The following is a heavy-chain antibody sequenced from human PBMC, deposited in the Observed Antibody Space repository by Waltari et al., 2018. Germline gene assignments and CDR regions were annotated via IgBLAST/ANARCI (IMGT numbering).Heavy chain of an antibody. CDR1: GDTFSRYA. Sequence: QVQLVQSGAEVKKPGSSVKVSCKASGDTFSRYAISWVRQAPGQGLEWMGTSVPSFGTANYARKFQCRVTLTADKSTSAAYMELNSLRAEDTAVYYCARGTTVTTFGYYGMDVWGQGTTVTVSS. CDR3: ARGTTVTTFGYYGMDV. J-gene: IGHJ6*02. D-gene: IGHD4-17*01. V-gene: IGHV1-69*08. CDR2: SVPSFGTA.